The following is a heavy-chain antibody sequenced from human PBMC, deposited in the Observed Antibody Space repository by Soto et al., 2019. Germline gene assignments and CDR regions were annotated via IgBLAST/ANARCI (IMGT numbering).Heavy chain of an antibody. V-gene: IGHV1-18*01. J-gene: IGHJ6*02. CDR2: ISGYNGKT. D-gene: IGHD3-16*01. Sequence: QVQLVQSGNEVKKPGASVNVSCKASGYSFTRYGISWVRQAPGQGLEWMGWISGYNGKTKYAQKLQGRVARTTDTSTRTADRERRSLGSGDTAVYYCAREGDLPSDYYGMDVWGQGNTVTVSS. CDR3: AREGDLPSDYYGMDV. CDR1: GYSFTRYG.